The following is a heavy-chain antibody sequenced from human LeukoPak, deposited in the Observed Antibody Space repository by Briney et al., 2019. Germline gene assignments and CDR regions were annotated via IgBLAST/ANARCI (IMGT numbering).Heavy chain of an antibody. CDR2: IYYSGST. CDR1: GGSISSSSYY. Sequence: PSETLSLTCSVSGGSISSSSYYWSWIRQPPGKGLEWIGYIYYSGSTNYNPSLKSRVTISVDTSKNQFSLKLSSVTAADTAVYYCARQTIFGVVISYFDYWGQGTLVTVS. D-gene: IGHD3-3*01. CDR3: ARQTIFGVVISYFDY. J-gene: IGHJ4*02. V-gene: IGHV4-61*01.